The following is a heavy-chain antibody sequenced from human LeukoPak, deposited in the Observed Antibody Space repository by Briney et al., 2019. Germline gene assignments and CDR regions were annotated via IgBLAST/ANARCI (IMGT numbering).Heavy chain of an antibody. V-gene: IGHV4-59*01. CDR1: GGSISSYY. CDR2: IYYSGST. D-gene: IGHD1-26*01. Sequence: SETLSPTYTVSGGSISSYYWSWIRQPPGKGLEWIGYIYYSGSTNYNPSLKSRVTISVDASKNQFSLKLSSVTAADTAVYYCAREEVGATNYWGQGTLVTVSS. J-gene: IGHJ4*02. CDR3: AREEVGATNY.